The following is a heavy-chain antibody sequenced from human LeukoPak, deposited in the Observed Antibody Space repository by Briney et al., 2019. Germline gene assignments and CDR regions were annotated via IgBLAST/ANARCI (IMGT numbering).Heavy chain of an antibody. CDR1: GFTFTSYW. CDR2: IKYDGSST. Sequence: GGSLRLSCAASGFTFTSYWMHWVRQIPGKGLVWVSRIKYDGSSTTYADSAKGRFTISRDNAKNTLYLQMNSLRAEDTAVYYCARDCDTSGNYYGWFDPWGQGALVTVSS. D-gene: IGHD3-22*01. CDR3: ARDCDTSGNYYGWFDP. J-gene: IGHJ5*02. V-gene: IGHV3-74*01.